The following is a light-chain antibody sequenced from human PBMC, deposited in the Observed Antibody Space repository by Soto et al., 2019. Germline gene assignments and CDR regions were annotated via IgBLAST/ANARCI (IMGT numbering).Light chain of an antibody. CDR1: SIDVGGYNY. CDR2: DVS. CDR3: SSYTSSSTRV. V-gene: IGLV2-14*01. J-gene: IGLJ2*01. Sequence: QSVLTQRASVSGSPGQSITISCTGTSIDVGGYNYVSWYQQHPGKAPKLMIYDVSNRPSGVSNRFSGSKSGNTASLTISGLQAEDEADYYCSSYTSSSTRVFGAGTKLTVL.